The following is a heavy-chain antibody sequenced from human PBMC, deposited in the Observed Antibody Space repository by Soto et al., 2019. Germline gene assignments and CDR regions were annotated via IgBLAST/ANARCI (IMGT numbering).Heavy chain of an antibody. CDR2: IYPGDSDT. CDR3: ARRGRAIGGYYYGMDV. CDR1: GYSFTSYR. V-gene: IGHV5-51*03. J-gene: IGHJ6*02. D-gene: IGHD3-16*01. Sequence: EVQLVQSGAEVKKAGESLKISCKGSGYSFTSYRIGWVRQTPGKGLEWMGIIYPGDSDTRYSPSFQGQVTISADKSISTAYLQWSSLKASDTAMYYWARRGRAIGGYYYGMDVWGQGTTVTVSS.